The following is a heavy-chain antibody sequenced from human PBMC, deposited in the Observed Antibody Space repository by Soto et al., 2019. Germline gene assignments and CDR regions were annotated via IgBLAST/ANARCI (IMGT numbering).Heavy chain of an antibody. CDR3: ARDVGYCTNGVCFNPKNWFDP. CDR1: GYTFTGYY. CDR2: INPNSGGT. V-gene: IGHV1-2*02. J-gene: IGHJ5*02. D-gene: IGHD2-8*01. Sequence: ASVKVSCKASGYTFTGYYMHWVRQAPGQGLEWMGWINPNSGGTNYAQKFQGRVTMTRDTSISTAYMELSRLRSDDTAVYYCARDVGYCTNGVCFNPKNWFDPWRQGTLITVSS.